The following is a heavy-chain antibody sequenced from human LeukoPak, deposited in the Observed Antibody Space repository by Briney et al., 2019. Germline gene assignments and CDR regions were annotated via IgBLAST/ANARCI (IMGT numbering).Heavy chain of an antibody. D-gene: IGHD6-19*01. Sequence: SVKVSCKASGGTFSSYAISWVRRAPGQGLEWMGGIIPIFGTANYAQKFQGRVTITADESTSTAYMELSSLRSEDTAVYYCARGISRSGWYWPCYYYYGMDVWGQGTTVTVSS. CDR1: GGTFSSYA. CDR3: ARGISRSGWYWPCYYYYGMDV. J-gene: IGHJ6*02. V-gene: IGHV1-69*13. CDR2: IIPIFGTA.